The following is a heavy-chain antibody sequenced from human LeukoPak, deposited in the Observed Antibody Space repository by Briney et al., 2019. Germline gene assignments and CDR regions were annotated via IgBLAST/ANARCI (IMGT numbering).Heavy chain of an antibody. CDR2: IKQDGSER. D-gene: IGHD6-19*01. J-gene: IGHJ5*02. CDR3: AREGRYSSGWYWFDP. V-gene: IGHV3-7*01. Sequence: GGSLRLSCAASGFTFSSYWMSWVRQAPGKGLEWVANIKQDGSERYYVDSVKGRFTISRDNAKNSLYLQMNSLRAEDTAVYYCAREGRYSSGWYWFDPWGQGTLVTVSS. CDR1: GFTFSSYW.